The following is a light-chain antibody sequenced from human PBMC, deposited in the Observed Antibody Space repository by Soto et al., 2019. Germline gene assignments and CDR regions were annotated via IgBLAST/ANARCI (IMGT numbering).Light chain of an antibody. CDR1: SRDVGAYNF. CDR3: SSYTTSSPPLYV. Sequence: QSALTQPASVSGSPGQSITISCTGTSRDVGAYNFVSWYQQHPGKAPKLIIYEVRNRPSGVSNRFSGSKSGNTASLTISGLPSEDEADYYCSSYTTSSPPLYVFGTGTKLTVL. CDR2: EVR. V-gene: IGLV2-14*01. J-gene: IGLJ1*01.